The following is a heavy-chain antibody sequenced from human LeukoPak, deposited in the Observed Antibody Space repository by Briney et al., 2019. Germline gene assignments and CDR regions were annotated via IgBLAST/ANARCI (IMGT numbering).Heavy chain of an antibody. V-gene: IGHV4-30-2*01. CDR2: IYHSGST. Sequence: PSETPSLTCAVSGGSISSGGYSWSWIRQPPGKGLEWIGYIYHSGSTYYNPSLKSRVTISVDRSKNQFSLKLSSVTAADTAVYYRARDLSSSWYDYWGQGTLVTVSS. CDR1: GGSISSGGYS. CDR3: ARDLSSSWYDY. J-gene: IGHJ4*02. D-gene: IGHD6-13*01.